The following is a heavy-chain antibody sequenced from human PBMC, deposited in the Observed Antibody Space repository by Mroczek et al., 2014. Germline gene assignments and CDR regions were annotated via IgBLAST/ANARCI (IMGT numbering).Heavy chain of an antibody. J-gene: IGHJ5*02. CDR2: ISYDGSDK. V-gene: IGHV3-30*18. CDR1: GFTFSNYG. D-gene: IGHD3-10*01. Sequence: QVQLQQSGGGVVQIGRSLRLSCAASGFTFSNYGMHWVRQAPGKGLEWVAVISYDGSDKYYVDSVKGRFTISGDNSENTLYLQMNSLRPEDTAVYYCAKDLEAYGSGTYNWFDPWGQGTLVTVSS. CDR3: AKDLEAYGSGTYNWFDP.